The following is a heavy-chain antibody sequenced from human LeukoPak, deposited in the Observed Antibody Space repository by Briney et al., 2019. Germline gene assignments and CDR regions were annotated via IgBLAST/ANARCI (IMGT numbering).Heavy chain of an antibody. D-gene: IGHD3-9*01. CDR2: ISSSSSTI. J-gene: IGHJ4*02. Sequence: LXLSXXXXGFTXXSDSMNWVRQAPGKGLEWGSYISSSSSTIYYADSVKGRFTISRDNAKNSLYLQMNSLRAEDTAVYYCARGDILTGCSDYWGQGTLVTVSS. CDR3: ARGDILTGCSDY. V-gene: IGHV3-48*01. CDR1: GFTXXSDS.